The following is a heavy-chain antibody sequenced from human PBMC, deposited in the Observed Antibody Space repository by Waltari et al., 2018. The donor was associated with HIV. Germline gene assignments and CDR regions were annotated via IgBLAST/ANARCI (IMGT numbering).Heavy chain of an antibody. CDR2: IYYSGST. D-gene: IGHD3-22*01. V-gene: IGHV4-59*01. CDR1: GGSINSYY. CDR3: ARSEGFYYDSTGYDN. Sequence: QVQLQESGPGLVKPSENLSLTCTVSGGSINSYYWSWIRQPPGKGLEWIGQIYYSGSTKYNPSLKSRVTISLDTSRNQFFLRLSSVTAADTAVYYCARSEGFYYDSTGYDNWGQGTLVTVSS. J-gene: IGHJ4*02.